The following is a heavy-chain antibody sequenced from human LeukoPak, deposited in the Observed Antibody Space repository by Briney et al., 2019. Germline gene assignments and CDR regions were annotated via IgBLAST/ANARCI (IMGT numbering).Heavy chain of an antibody. CDR2: ISSSSSYI. J-gene: IGHJ4*02. D-gene: IGHD3-10*01. Sequence: PGGSLRLSCAASGFTFSSYSMNWVRQAPGKGLEWVSSISSSSSYIYYADSVKGRFTISRDNAKNSLYLQMNSLRAEDTAVYYCATYGSGSYYSEWGSNWGQGNPGHRLL. V-gene: IGHV3-21*01. CDR1: GFTFSSYS. CDR3: ATYGSGSYYSEWGSN.